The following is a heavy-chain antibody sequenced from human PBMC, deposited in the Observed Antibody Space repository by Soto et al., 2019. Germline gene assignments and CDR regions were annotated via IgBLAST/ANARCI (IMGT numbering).Heavy chain of an antibody. V-gene: IGHV4-4*02. CDR1: GDSISSSAW. J-gene: IGHJ4*02. Sequence: SETLSLTCAVSGDSISSSAWWTWVRQPPGKGLEWIGEIHHSGGPNYNPSLKSRVTISIDKPKNQFSLKLSPVTAADTAVYYCARDYAGITGTTLVWGQGLLVTVSS. CDR2: IHHSGGP. CDR3: ARDYAGITGTTLV. D-gene: IGHD1-20*01.